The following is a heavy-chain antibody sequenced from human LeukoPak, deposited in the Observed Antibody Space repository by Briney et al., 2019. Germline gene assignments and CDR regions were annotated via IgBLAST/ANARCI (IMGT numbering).Heavy chain of an antibody. D-gene: IGHD3-9*01. CDR3: ARDSYYDILTGYNPFDY. CDR1: GYTSTGYY. CDR2: INPNSGGT. V-gene: IGHV1-2*02. Sequence: ASVKVSCKASGYTSTGYYMHWVRQAPGQGLEWMGWINPNSGGTNYAQKFQGRVTMTRDTSISTAYMELSRLRSDDTAVYYCARDSYYDILTGYNPFDYWGQGTLVTVSS. J-gene: IGHJ4*02.